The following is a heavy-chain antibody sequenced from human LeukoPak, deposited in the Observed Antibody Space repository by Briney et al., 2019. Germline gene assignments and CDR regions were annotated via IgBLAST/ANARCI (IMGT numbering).Heavy chain of an antibody. CDR3: AKGWACSGYRFDY. V-gene: IGHV3-23*01. Sequence: QSGGSLRLSCAASGFTFSSSAMNWVRQAPGKGLEWVSSISGRDANTYYADSVKGRFTISRDDSKNTLYLQMNSLRAEDTAVYYCAKGWACSGYRFDYWGQGTLVTVSS. CDR2: ISGRDANT. J-gene: IGHJ4*02. D-gene: IGHD3-22*01. CDR1: GFTFSSSA.